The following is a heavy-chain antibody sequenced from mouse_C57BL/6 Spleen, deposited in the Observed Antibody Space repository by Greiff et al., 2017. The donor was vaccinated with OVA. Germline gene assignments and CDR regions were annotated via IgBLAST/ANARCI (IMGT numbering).Heavy chain of an antibody. CDR1: GYAFSSYW. CDR3: SRSGVTTVVFDY. CDR2: IYPGDGDT. D-gene: IGHD1-1*01. V-gene: IGHV1-80*01. J-gene: IGHJ2*01. Sequence: QVQLKESGAELVKPGASVKISCKASGYAFSSYWMNWVKQRPGKGLEWIGQIYPGDGDTNYNGKFKGKATLTADKSSSTAYMQLSSLTSEDSAVYFCSRSGVTTVVFDYWGQGTTLTVSS.